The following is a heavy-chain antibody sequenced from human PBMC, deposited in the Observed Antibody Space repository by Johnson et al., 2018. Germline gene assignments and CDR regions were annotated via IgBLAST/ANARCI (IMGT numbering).Heavy chain of an antibody. V-gene: IGHV2-5*08. CDR1: GGSINTYHW. CDR2: IHLDDYK. J-gene: IGHJ1*01. Sequence: QESGPGLVKPSETLSLTCSVSGGSINTYHWSWIRQPPGKALEWLALIHLDDYKRYNPSLKSRLTITKDTSKNQVVLTMTNLDPMDTATYYCAHRVDCGGACPLGGYCQHWGQGTVVNVS. CDR3: AHRVDCGGACPLGGYCQH. D-gene: IGHD2-21*02.